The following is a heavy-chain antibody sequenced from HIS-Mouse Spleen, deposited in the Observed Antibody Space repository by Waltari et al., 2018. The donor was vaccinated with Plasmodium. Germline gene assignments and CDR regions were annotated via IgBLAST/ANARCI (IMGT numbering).Heavy chain of an antibody. CDR2: INANSGGT. J-gene: IGHJ4*02. V-gene: IGHV1-2*02. CDR1: GHPSTGYY. D-gene: IGHD7-27*01. CDR3: ARKGTGAFDY. Sequence: EWLVQSGAEARTPGAAVKVSGKASGHPSTGYYMHWVRQTPGQGREWMGWINANSGGTNYAQEFQGRVTMTRDTSISTAYMWLSRLRSDDTAVYYGARKGTGAFDYWGQGTLVTVSS.